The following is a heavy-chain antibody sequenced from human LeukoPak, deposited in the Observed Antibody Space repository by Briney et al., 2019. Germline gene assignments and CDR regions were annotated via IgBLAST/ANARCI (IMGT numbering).Heavy chain of an antibody. D-gene: IGHD1-14*01. CDR3: AKEKSRTGYFDY. CDR1: GFTFSSYG. Sequence: PGGSLRLSCAASGFTFSSYGMHWVRRAPGKGLEWVAFIRYDGSNKYYADSVKGRFTISRDNSKNTLYLQMNSLRAEDTAVYYCAKEKSRTGYFDYWGQGTLVTVSS. J-gene: IGHJ4*02. CDR2: IRYDGSNK. V-gene: IGHV3-30*02.